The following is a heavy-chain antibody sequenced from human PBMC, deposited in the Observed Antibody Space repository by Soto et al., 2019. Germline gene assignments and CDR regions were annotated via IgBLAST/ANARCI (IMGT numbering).Heavy chain of an antibody. CDR3: AADGSTEEYGMDV. D-gene: IGHD4-17*01. CDR1: GFTFTSSA. J-gene: IGHJ6*02. V-gene: IGHV1-58*01. Sequence: ASVKVSCKASGFTFTSSAVHWVRQARGQRLEWIGWIVVGSGNTNYAQKFQERVTITRDMSTSTAYMELGSLRSEDTAVYYCAADGSTEEYGMDVWGQGTTVTVS. CDR2: IVVGSGNT.